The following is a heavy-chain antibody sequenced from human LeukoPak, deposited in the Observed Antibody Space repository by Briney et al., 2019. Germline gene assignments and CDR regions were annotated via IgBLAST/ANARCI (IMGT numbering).Heavy chain of an antibody. J-gene: IGHJ4*02. Sequence: GGSLRLSCAASGFTFSSYWMSWVRQAPGKGLEWVANIKQDGSEKYYVDSVKGRFTISRDNAKNSLYLQMNSLRAEDTAVYYCARVAFGSSSGVYFDCWGQRTLVTVSS. CDR2: IKQDGSEK. D-gene: IGHD6-6*01. CDR3: ARVAFGSSSGVYFDC. V-gene: IGHV3-7*01. CDR1: GFTFSSYW.